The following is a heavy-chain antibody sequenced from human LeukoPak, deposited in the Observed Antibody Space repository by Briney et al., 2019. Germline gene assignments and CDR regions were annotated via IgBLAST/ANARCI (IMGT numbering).Heavy chain of an antibody. Sequence: MTSETLSLTCIVSGGSISSYYWSWIRQPPGKGLEWIGYIYYSGSTNYNPSLKSRVAISVDKSKNQFSLKLSSVTAADTAVYYCARVTCSGGSCRSLDYWGQGTLVTVSS. CDR3: ARVTCSGGSCRSLDY. J-gene: IGHJ4*02. V-gene: IGHV4-59*12. D-gene: IGHD2-15*01. CDR1: GGSISSYY. CDR2: IYYSGST.